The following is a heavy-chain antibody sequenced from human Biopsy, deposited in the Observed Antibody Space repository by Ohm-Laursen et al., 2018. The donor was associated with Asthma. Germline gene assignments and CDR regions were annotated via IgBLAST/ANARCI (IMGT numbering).Heavy chain of an antibody. CDR1: GFTFMGYH. CDR2: IDPNRGGT. Sequence: ASVKVSCKASGFTFMGYHIFWMRQAPGQGLEWMGRIDPNRGGTNYAQKFLGRVTMTRDTSVNTAFMVLSRLRSDDTAVYYCARIKIRIGAGTDRYFDLWGRGTLVTVSS. V-gene: IGHV1-2*06. D-gene: IGHD3-16*01. J-gene: IGHJ2*01. CDR3: ARIKIRIGAGTDRYFDL.